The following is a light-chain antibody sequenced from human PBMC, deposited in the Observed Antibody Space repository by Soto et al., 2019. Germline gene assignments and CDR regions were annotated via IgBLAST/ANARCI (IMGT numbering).Light chain of an antibody. CDR2: EVS. J-gene: IGLJ3*02. CDR1: SSDVGGYNY. CDR3: SSYTSDNTWV. V-gene: IGLV2-14*01. Sequence: QSALTQPASVSGSPGQSITISCTGTSSDVGGYNYVSWYQQYPGKAPKLRIYEVSDRPSGVSNRFSGSKSGNTASLTISGLQAEDESDYYCSSYTSDNTWVFGGGTKVTVL.